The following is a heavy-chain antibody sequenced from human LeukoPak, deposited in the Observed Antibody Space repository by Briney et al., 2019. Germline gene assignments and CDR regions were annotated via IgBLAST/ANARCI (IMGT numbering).Heavy chain of an antibody. V-gene: IGHV4-59*01. CDR1: GGSISSYY. CDR3: ARIPHIAAALFDY. J-gene: IGHJ4*02. D-gene: IGHD6-13*01. CDR2: IYYSGST. Sequence: SETLSLTCTVSGGSISSYYCSWIRQPPGKGLEWIGYIYYSGSTNYNPSLKSRVTISVDTSKNQFSLKLSSVTAADTAVYYCARIPHIAAALFDYWGQGTLVTVSS.